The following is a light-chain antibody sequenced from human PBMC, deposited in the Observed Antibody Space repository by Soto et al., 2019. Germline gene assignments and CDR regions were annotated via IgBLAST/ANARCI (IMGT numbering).Light chain of an antibody. V-gene: IGKV1-5*01. CDR2: DAS. CDR3: QQYNSYSPT. Sequence: GDRVTITCGASQSISSWLAWYQQKPGKAPKLLIYDASSLESGVPSRFSGSGSGTEFTLTISSLQPDDFATYYCQQYNSYSPTFGQGTNVEIK. J-gene: IGKJ1*01. CDR1: QSISSW.